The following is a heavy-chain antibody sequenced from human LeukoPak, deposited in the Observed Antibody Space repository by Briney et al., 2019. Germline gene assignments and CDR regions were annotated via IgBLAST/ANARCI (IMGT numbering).Heavy chain of an antibody. CDR2: ISAYNGNT. J-gene: IGHJ4*02. CDR3: ARARSYCSSTSCSGALSY. V-gene: IGHV1-18*01. Sequence: GASVKVSCKASGYTFTSYGISWVRQAPGQGLEWMGWISAYNGNTNYAQKLQGRVTMTTDTSTSTAYMELRSLRSDDTAVYYCARARSYCSSTSCSGALSYWGQGTLVTVSS. D-gene: IGHD2-2*01. CDR1: GYTFTSYG.